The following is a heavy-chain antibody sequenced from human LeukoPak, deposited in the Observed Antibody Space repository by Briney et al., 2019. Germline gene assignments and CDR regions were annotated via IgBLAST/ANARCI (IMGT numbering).Heavy chain of an antibody. CDR1: GGTFSSYA. CDR3: AREKAGYSSGWSDFDY. D-gene: IGHD6-19*01. J-gene: IGHJ4*02. CDR2: IIPILGIA. V-gene: IGHV1-69*04. Sequence: ASVKVSFKASGGTFSSYAISWVRQAPGQGLEWMGRIIPILGIANYAQKFQGRVTITADKSTSTAYMELSSLRSEDTVVYYCAREKAGYSSGWSDFDYWGQGTLVTVSS.